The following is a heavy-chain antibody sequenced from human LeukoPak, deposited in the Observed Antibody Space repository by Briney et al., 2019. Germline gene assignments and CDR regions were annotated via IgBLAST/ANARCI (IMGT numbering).Heavy chain of an antibody. J-gene: IGHJ4*02. CDR2: IGGSGGST. CDR3: AKERNIVVVVAATN. D-gene: IGHD2-15*01. V-gene: IGHV3-23*01. CDR1: GFTFSSYA. Sequence: GGSLRLSCASSGFTFSSYAMSWVRQAPGKGLEWVSAIGGSGGSTYYADSVKGRFTISRDNSKNTLYLQMNSLRAEDTAVYYCAKERNIVVVVAATNWGQGTLVTVSS.